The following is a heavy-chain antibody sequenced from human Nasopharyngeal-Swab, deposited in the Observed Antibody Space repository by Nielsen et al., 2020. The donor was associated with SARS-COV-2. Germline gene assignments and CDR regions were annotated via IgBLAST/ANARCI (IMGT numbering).Heavy chain of an antibody. V-gene: IGHV3-33*01. CDR2: IWHDGTNK. D-gene: IGHD2-15*01. CDR1: GFTLRSYA. J-gene: IGHJ6*02. Sequence: GESLKISCAASGFTLRSYAIHWVRQAPGKGLEWVAAIWHDGTNKFYAESVKGRFTISRDNSRDTLYLHMSSLRVDDTSLYYCARGLGSVRGGFYYHGMDVWGQGTTVIVSS. CDR3: ARGLGSVRGGFYYHGMDV.